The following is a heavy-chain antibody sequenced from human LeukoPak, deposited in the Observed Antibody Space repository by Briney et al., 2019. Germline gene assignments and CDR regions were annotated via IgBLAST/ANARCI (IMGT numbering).Heavy chain of an antibody. CDR1: GGSISSYY. CDR3: ARYSYGGYYFDY. J-gene: IGHJ4*02. Sequence: SETLSLTCTVSGGSISSYYWSWIRQPPGKGLEWVGYVYSSGSTNYNPSLKSRVTISVDTSKNQFSLKLSSVTAADTAVYYCARYSYGGYYFDYWGQGTLVTVSS. CDR2: VYSSGST. D-gene: IGHD5-18*01. V-gene: IGHV4-59*01.